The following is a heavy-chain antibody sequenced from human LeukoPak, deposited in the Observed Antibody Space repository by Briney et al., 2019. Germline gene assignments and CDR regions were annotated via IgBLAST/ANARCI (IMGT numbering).Heavy chain of an antibody. V-gene: IGHV1-69*04. J-gene: IGHJ4*02. D-gene: IGHD3-22*01. CDR2: VIPIFGIA. Sequence: SVKVSCKASGGTFSSYAISWVRQAPGQGLEWMERVIPIFGIANYAQKFQGRVTITADKSTSTAYMELSSLRSEDTAVYYCARGNYYDSSGTFDYWGQGTLVTVSS. CDR3: ARGNYYDSSGTFDY. CDR1: GGTFSSYA.